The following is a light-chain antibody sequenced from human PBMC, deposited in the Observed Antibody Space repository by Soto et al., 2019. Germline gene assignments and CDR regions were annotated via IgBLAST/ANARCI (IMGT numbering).Light chain of an antibody. CDR3: QQYNSYSPPWT. CDR1: QSISSW. J-gene: IGKJ1*01. V-gene: IGKV1-5*01. Sequence: DIQMTQSPSTLSASAGDRVTITCRASQSISSWLAWYQQKPGKAPKLLIYDASSLESGVPSRFSGSGSGTEFALTISSLQPDDFATYYCQQYNSYSPPWTFGQGTKVEIK. CDR2: DAS.